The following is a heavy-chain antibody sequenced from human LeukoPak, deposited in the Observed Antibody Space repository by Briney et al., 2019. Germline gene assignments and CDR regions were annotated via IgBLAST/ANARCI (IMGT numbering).Heavy chain of an antibody. D-gene: IGHD4-11*01. J-gene: IGHJ6*03. V-gene: IGHV1-2*02. CDR2: INPNSGGT. Sequence: ASVKVSCKASGYTFTGYYMHWVRQAPGQGLEWMGWINPNSGGTNYAQKLQGRVTMTRDTSISTAYMELSRLRSDDTAVYYCARDATVTYYYCYYMDVWGKGTTVTVSS. CDR3: ARDATVTYYYCYYMDV. CDR1: GYTFTGYY.